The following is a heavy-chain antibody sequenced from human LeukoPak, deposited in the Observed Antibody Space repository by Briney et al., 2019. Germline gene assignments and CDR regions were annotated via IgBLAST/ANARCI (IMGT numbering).Heavy chain of an antibody. D-gene: IGHD5-18*01. J-gene: IGHJ4*02. CDR1: GGTFSSYA. Sequence: ASVKVSCKASGGTFSSYAISWVRQAPGQGLEWMEGIIPIFGTANYAQKFQGRVTITTDESTGTAYMELSSLRSEDTAVYYCARVGTSGYSYGYGHFDYWGQGTLVTVSS. V-gene: IGHV1-69*05. CDR2: IIPIFGTA. CDR3: ARVGTSGYSYGYGHFDY.